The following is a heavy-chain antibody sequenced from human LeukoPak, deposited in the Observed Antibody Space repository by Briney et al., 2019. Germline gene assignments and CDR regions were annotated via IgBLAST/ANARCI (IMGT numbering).Heavy chain of an antibody. D-gene: IGHD1-26*01. CDR3: AKSGILGAIFRYGIDP. CDR2: ISGSGGNT. CDR1: GFTFSSYA. Sequence: SGGSLRLSCAASGFTFSSYAMNWVRQAPGKGLEWVSSISGSGGNTYYADSVKGRFTISRDNSKNTLYMQMNSLRAEDTAVYYCAKSGILGAIFRYGIDPWGQGTLVTVSS. J-gene: IGHJ5*02. V-gene: IGHV3-23*01.